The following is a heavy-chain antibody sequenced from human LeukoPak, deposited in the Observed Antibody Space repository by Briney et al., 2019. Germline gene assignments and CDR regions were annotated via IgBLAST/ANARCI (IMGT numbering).Heavy chain of an antibody. Sequence: SETLSLTCTVSGGSISSYYWSWIRQPPGKGLEWIGYIYYSGSTNYNPSLKSRVTISVDTSKNQFSLKLSSVTAADTAVYYCARHRPGTAGAFDIWGQGTMVTVSS. D-gene: IGHD1-1*01. J-gene: IGHJ3*02. CDR2: IYYSGST. CDR1: GGSISSYY. V-gene: IGHV4-59*08. CDR3: ARHRPGTAGAFDI.